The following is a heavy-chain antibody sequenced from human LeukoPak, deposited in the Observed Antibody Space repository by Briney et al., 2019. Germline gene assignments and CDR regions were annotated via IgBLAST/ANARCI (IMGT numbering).Heavy chain of an antibody. D-gene: IGHD3-22*01. CDR3: AREELSTMLVVGDDFDI. CDR1: GFTFSSYG. J-gene: IGHJ3*02. CDR2: IWYDGSNK. V-gene: IGHV3-33*01. Sequence: GGSVRLSCAASGFTFSSYGMHWVRQAPGKGLEWMAVIWYDGSNKYYADSVKGRFTIPRDNSKNTLYLQMNSLRAEDTAVYYCAREELSTMLVVGDDFDIWDKGKMVTVSS.